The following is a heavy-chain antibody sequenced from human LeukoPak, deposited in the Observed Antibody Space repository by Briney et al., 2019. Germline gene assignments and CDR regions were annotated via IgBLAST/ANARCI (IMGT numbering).Heavy chain of an antibody. CDR1: GYTFTSYY. CDR2: IDPSGVP. J-gene: IGHJ4*02. Sequence: ASVKVSCKASGYTFTSYYMHWVRQAPGQGLEWMGIIDPSGVPTYAQKFQGRVTMTTDTSTSTAYMELRSLRSDDTAVYYCARESSEAYYYGSGRGSPFDYWGQGTLVTVPS. CDR3: ARESSEAYYYGSGRGSPFDY. D-gene: IGHD3-10*01. V-gene: IGHV1-46*01.